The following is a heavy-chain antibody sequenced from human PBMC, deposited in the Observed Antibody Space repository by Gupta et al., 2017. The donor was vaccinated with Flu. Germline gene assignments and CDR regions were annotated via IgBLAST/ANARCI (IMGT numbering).Heavy chain of an antibody. CDR3: AREYRNLYYFDY. V-gene: IGHV3-53*04. J-gene: IGHJ4*02. D-gene: IGHD5-18*01. CDR1: GFNVNSNY. Sequence: EVQLVESGGGLVQPGGSLRLSCAVSGFNVNSNYMSWVRQAPGKGLEWVSVIYIGFGTDYADSVKGRFTTSRDNFENTIYLQMNSLRPEDTAVYYCAREYRNLYYFDYWGQGTLVTVSS. CDR2: IYIGFGT.